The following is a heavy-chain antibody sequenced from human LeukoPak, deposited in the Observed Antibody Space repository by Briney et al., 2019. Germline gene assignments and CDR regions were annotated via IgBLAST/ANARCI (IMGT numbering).Heavy chain of an antibody. V-gene: IGHV3-74*01. D-gene: IGHD2-21*01. J-gene: IGHJ4*02. CDR3: ASFGISWTSAY. Sequence: PGGSLRLSCEASGFSSSRHWMHWIRQAPGKGLVWVARISDGGSYRSHVGSVEGRFTISRDNVRNILYLHMNDLRGEDTAVYYCASFGISWTSAYWGQGTLVTVSS. CDR2: ISDGGSYR. CDR1: GFSSSRHW.